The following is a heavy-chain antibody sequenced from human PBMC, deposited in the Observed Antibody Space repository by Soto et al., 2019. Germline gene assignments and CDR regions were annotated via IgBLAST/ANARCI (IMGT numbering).Heavy chain of an antibody. CDR2: ISGSGGST. CDR1: GFTFSSYA. J-gene: IGHJ4*02. V-gene: IGHV3-23*01. CDR3: AKARTGTTLFDY. Sequence: AGGSLRLSCAASGFTFSSYAMSWVRQAPGKGLEWVSAISGSGGSTYYADSVKGRFTISRGNSKNTLYLQMNSLRAEDTAVYYCAKARTGTTLFDYWGQGTLVTVSS. D-gene: IGHD1-1*01.